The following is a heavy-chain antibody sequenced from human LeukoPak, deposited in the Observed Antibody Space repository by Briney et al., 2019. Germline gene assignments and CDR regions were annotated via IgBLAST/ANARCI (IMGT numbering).Heavy chain of an antibody. J-gene: IGHJ4*02. D-gene: IGHD6-13*01. CDR3: ARQADIAAAAPEDY. V-gene: IGHV1-8*01. Sequence: ASVKVSCKASGYTFTSYDINWVRQATGQGLEWMGWMNPNSGNTGYAQKFQGRVTMTRNTPISTAYMELSSLRSEDTAVYYCARQADIAAAAPEDYWGQGTLVTVSS. CDR1: GYTFTSYD. CDR2: MNPNSGNT.